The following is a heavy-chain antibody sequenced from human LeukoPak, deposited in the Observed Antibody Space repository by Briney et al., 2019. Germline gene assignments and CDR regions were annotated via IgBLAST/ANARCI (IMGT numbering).Heavy chain of an antibody. CDR2: MNPNSGNT. J-gene: IGHJ4*02. D-gene: IGHD3-16*01. V-gene: IGHV1-8*01. CDR3: ARGSSVVTFGGVINFDY. CDR1: GYTFTSYD. Sequence: ASVKVSCKASGYTFTSYDTNWVRQATGQGLEWMGWMNPNSGNTGYAQKFQGRVTMTRNTSISTAYMELSSLRSEDTAVYYCARGSSVVTFGGVINFDYWGQGTLVTVSS.